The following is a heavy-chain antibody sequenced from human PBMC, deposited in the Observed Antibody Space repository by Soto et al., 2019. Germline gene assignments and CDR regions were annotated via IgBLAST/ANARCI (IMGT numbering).Heavy chain of an antibody. V-gene: IGHV5-51*01. CDR1: GYSFTSYW. Sequence: PGESLKISCKGSGYSFTSYWIGWVRQMPGKGLEWMGIIYPGDSDTRYSPSFQGQVTISADKSISTAYLQWSSLKASDTAMYYCARQDGPYDYVWGIYRYLIDYYYVIDVRAQGTTVPVS. D-gene: IGHD3-16*02. J-gene: IGHJ6*02. CDR2: IYPGDSDT. CDR3: ARQDGPYDYVWGIYRYLIDYYYVIDV.